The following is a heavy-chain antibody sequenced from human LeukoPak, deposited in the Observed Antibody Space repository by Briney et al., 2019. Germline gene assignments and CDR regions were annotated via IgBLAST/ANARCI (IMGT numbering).Heavy chain of an antibody. J-gene: IGHJ4*02. D-gene: IGHD2-2*01. Sequence: PGGSLRLSCAASGFTFSSYAMSWVRQAPGKGLEWVSAISGSGGSTYYADSVKGRFTISRDNSKNTLYLQMNSLRAEDTAVYYCAKGTGRYCSSTSCLAPDYWGQGTLVTVSS. CDR2: ISGSGGST. CDR1: GFTFSSYA. V-gene: IGHV3-23*01. CDR3: AKGTGRYCSSTSCLAPDY.